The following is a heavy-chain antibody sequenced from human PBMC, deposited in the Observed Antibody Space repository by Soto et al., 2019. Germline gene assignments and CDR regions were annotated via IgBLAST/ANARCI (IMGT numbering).Heavy chain of an antibody. J-gene: IGHJ5*02. V-gene: IGHV1-18*01. CDR1: GYTFTSYG. Sequence: ASVKVSCKASGYTFTSYGISWVRQAPGQGLEWMGWISAYNGNTNYAQKLQGRVTMTTDTSTSTAYMELRSLRSDDTAAYYCARVRFRALVLPGKKTNWFDPWGHGTLVTVSS. CDR2: ISAYNGNT. CDR3: ARVRFRALVLPGKKTNWFDP. D-gene: IGHD6-13*01.